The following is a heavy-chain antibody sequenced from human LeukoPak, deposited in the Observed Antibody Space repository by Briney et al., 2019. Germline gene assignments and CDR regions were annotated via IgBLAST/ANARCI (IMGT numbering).Heavy chain of an antibody. CDR3: AKNYASTIGFPYAMDV. J-gene: IGHJ6*02. Sequence: GGSLRLSCAASGFNFTDHAMRWVRQAPGKGLEWVSAISGISGSTTIYADSVKGRFAVSRDNSRNTLFLQMNSLRAEATAVYYCAKNYASTIGFPYAMDVWGQGTTVTVAS. CDR2: ISGISGSTT. D-gene: IGHD3-10*01. CDR1: GFNFTDHA. V-gene: IGHV3-23*01.